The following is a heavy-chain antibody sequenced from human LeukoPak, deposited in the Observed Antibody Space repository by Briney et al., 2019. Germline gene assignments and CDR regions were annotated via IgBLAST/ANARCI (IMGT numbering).Heavy chain of an antibody. Sequence: GWALRLSCAASGFTFSNSAMTWVRQAPGKGLEWVSTLSGSGITTYYADSVKGRFTISRDNSKKTLYLQMNSLRAEDTAVYYCARDHWGIVENGYDYFYYDLDVWGKRTTVTVSS. CDR1: GFTFSNSA. CDR2: LSGSGITT. J-gene: IGHJ6*03. CDR3: ARDHWGIVENGYDYFYYDLDV. D-gene: IGHD7-27*01. V-gene: IGHV3-23*01.